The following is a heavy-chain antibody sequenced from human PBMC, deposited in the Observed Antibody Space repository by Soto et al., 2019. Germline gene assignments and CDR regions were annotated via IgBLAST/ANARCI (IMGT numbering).Heavy chain of an antibody. D-gene: IGHD6-19*01. CDR1: GYTFTSYD. Sequence: ASVKVSCKASGYTFTSYDINWVRQATGQGLEWMGWMNPNSGNTGYAQKFQGRVTMTRNTSISTAYMELSSLRSEDTAVYHCAKSQSSYSSGWYIGAGGDYGMDVWGQGTTVTVSS. CDR3: AKSQSSYSSGWYIGAGGDYGMDV. J-gene: IGHJ6*02. CDR2: MNPNSGNT. V-gene: IGHV1-8*01.